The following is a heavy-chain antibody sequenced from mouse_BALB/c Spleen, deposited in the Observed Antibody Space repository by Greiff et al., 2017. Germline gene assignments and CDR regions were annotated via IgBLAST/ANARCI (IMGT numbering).Heavy chain of an antibody. D-gene: IGHD1-1*01. V-gene: IGHV5-6-4*01. CDR1: GFTFSSYT. J-gene: IGHJ2*01. Sequence: EVQRVESGGGLVKPGGSLKLSCAASGFTFSSYTMSWVRQTPEKRLEWVATISSGGSYTYYPDSVKGRFTISRDNAKNTLYLQMSSLKSEDTAMYYCTRSPITTVGEYYFDYWGQGTTLTVSS. CDR2: ISSGGSYT. CDR3: TRSPITTVGEYYFDY.